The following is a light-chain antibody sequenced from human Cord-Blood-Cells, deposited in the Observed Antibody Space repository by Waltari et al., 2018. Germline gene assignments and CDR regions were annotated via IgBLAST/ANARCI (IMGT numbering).Light chain of an antibody. CDR2: EGS. Sequence: QSALTQPASVSGSPGQSITISCTGTRRDVGSYNHVFCDQQHPGKTPKPMIYEGSKRPSGFSNRFSGSKYGNTASLTISGLQAEDEADYYCCSYAGSSTLVFGGGTKLTVL. CDR3: CSYAGSSTLV. J-gene: IGLJ3*02. V-gene: IGLV2-23*01. CDR1: RRDVGSYNH.